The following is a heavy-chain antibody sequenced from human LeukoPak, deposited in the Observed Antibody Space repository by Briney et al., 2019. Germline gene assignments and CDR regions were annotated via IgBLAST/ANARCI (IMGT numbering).Heavy chain of an antibody. J-gene: IGHJ4*02. Sequence: GGSLRLSCAASGFIFSGSWMAWVRQAPGKGLEWLANINEDGSDKNYVESLKGRFTISRDNAKSSLYLQMNSLRVEDTAVYYCAKSFLGYYDSSGSDYWGQGTLVTVSS. V-gene: IGHV3-7*01. CDR3: AKSFLGYYDSSGSDY. CDR1: GFIFSGSW. D-gene: IGHD3-22*01. CDR2: INEDGSDK.